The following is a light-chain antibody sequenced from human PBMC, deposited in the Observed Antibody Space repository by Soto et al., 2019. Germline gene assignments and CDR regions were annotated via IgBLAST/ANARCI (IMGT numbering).Light chain of an antibody. CDR1: QAIRND. CDR2: QAS. V-gene: IGKV1-17*01. J-gene: IGKJ1*01. CDR3: QHYNSYSEA. Sequence: DIQLTQSPSSLSASLGDSVTITCRPSQAIRNDLGWYQQKPGKATKRLIYQASTLKSGVPSRFSGSGSGTEFTLTISSLQPDDFATYDCQHYNSYSEAFGRGTKV.